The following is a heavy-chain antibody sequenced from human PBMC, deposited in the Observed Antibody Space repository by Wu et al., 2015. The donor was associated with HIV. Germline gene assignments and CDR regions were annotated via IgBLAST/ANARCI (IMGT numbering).Heavy chain of an antibody. CDR3: ARGGGYCSSTSCYGGAFDI. CDR1: GGTFSSHG. CDR2: VIPPLGTA. Sequence: QVQLLQSGSEVRKPGSSVKVSCKTSGGTFSSHGISWVRQAPGQGPEWMGRVIPPLGTANYAQKFQGRVTITTDESTSTAYMELSSLRSEDTAVYYCARGGGYCSSTSCYGGAFDIWGQGTMVTVSS. D-gene: IGHD2-2*01. J-gene: IGHJ3*02. V-gene: IGHV1-69*11.